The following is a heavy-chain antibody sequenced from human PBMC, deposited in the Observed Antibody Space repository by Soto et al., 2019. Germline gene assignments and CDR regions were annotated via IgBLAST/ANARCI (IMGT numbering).Heavy chain of an antibody. Sequence: QVQLQESGPGLVKPSQTLSLTCTVSGGSISSGVYYWSWIRQHPGKGLEWIGYIYYSGSTFYNPSLKSRVTISVDTSKNQFSLKLSSVTAADAAVYYCARGSGSGPNWFFGLWGRGTLVTVSS. V-gene: IGHV4-31*03. D-gene: IGHD3-10*01. CDR1: GGSISSGVYY. J-gene: IGHJ2*01. CDR2: IYYSGST. CDR3: ARGSGSGPNWFFGL.